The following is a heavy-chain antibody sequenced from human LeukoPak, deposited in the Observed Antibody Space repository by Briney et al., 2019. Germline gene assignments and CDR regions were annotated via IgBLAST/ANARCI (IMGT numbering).Heavy chain of an antibody. CDR2: INPTGSST. D-gene: IGHD1-26*01. Sequence: ASVKVSCKASGYSFTSHYMHWVRQAPGQGLEWLGLINPTGSSTLYAQKFQGRVTMTRDMSTTTDYMELSSLRSDDTAVYYCARDNSVGDVAWWFDPWGQGTLVTVSS. CDR3: ARDNSVGDVAWWFDP. CDR1: GYSFTSHY. J-gene: IGHJ5*02. V-gene: IGHV1-46*01.